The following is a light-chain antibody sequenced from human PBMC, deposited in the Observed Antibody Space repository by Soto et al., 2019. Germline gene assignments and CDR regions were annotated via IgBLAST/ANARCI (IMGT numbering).Light chain of an antibody. V-gene: IGKV1-39*01. J-gene: IGKJ2*01. CDR3: HQSYSNTYT. CDR2: AAS. CDR1: QSLAGY. Sequence: DLQLTQSPSSLSASVGDRVTITCRASQSLAGYLNWYQQKPGTAPKVLIYAASTLRGGVPSRFSGSGSGTEFTLTINSLQPEDLATYYCHQSYSNTYTFGQGTKLEI.